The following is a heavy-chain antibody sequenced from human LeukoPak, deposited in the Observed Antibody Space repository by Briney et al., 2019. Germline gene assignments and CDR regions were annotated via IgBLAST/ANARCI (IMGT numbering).Heavy chain of an antibody. CDR1: GFTFSSYG. CDR2: ISGSGGST. CDR3: AKALRGYGDYVGYYYYYMDV. V-gene: IGHV3-23*01. J-gene: IGHJ6*03. Sequence: PGGSLRLSCAASGFTFSSYGMSWVRQAPGKGLEWVSAISGSGGSTYYADSVKGRFTISRDNSKNTLYLQMNSLRAEDTAVYYCAKALRGYGDYVGYYYYYMDVWGKGTTVTISS. D-gene: IGHD4-17*01.